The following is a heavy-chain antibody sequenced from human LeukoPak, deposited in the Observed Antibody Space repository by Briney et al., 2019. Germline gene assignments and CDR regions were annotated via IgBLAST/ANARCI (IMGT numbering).Heavy chain of an antibody. Sequence: KPSETMSLTSAVYGASLSGYYWSWIRQPPGKVLEWIGEINHSVSTNYNPSLKSRATISVDTSKNQFSLKLSSVTGAETAVYYCAREWGRIWWLLGDYFDYWGQGTLVTVSS. V-gene: IGHV4-34*01. D-gene: IGHD5-12*01. CDR3: AREWGRIWWLLGDYFDY. CDR2: INHSVST. CDR1: GASLSGYY. J-gene: IGHJ4*02.